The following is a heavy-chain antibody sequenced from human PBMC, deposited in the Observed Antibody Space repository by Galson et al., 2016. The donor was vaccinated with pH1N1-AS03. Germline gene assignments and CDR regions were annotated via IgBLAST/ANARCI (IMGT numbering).Heavy chain of an antibody. CDR3: AREPWGSTQGEY. D-gene: IGHD3-16*01. CDR1: GFTINNNY. CDR2: IYGGGDT. V-gene: IGHV3-53*01. J-gene: IGHJ4*02. Sequence: SLRLSCAASGFTINNNYMSWVRQAPGKGLEWVSVIYGGGDTFYADSVKGRSTISRDNSKNTVYLQMNSLRVEDTAVYYCAREPWGSTQGEYWGQGNLVTVSS.